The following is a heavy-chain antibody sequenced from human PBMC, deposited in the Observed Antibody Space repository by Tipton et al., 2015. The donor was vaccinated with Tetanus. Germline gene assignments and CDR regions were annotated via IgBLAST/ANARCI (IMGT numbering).Heavy chain of an antibody. CDR2: IFYSGST. D-gene: IGHD3-10*01. J-gene: IGHJ4*02. CDR3: ARQRTHQTPRESGDGY. CDR1: GGSMNTRTFY. V-gene: IGHV4-39*01. Sequence: TLSLTCTVSGGSMNTRTFYWGWIRQSPGKGLEWIGSIFYSGSTYYNPSLRSRVSISVDTSKNQFSLTLKSVTAADTGVYYCARQRTHQTPRESGDGYWGQGTLVTVSS.